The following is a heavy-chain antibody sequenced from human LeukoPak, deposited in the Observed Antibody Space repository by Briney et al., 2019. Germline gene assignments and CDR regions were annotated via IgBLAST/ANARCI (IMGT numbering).Heavy chain of an antibody. D-gene: IGHD6-19*01. Sequence: SETLSLTCTVWGGSIRSYYWSWIRQPPGKGLEWMGYIYYSGSTNYNPSLKSRVTISVATSKNQFSLKLSSVTAADTAVYYCARDSSGWYEGFDYWGQGTLVTVSS. J-gene: IGHJ4*02. CDR1: GGSIRSYY. V-gene: IGHV4-59*01. CDR3: ARDSSGWYEGFDY. CDR2: IYYSGST.